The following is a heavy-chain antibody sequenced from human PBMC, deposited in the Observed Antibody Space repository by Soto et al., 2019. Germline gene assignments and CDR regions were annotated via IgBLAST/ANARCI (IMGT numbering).Heavy chain of an antibody. D-gene: IGHD2-15*01. J-gene: IGHJ6*03. CDR3: ANHYCSGGSCYSYYYYMDV. CDR2: ISGSGGST. CDR1: GFTFSSYA. V-gene: IGHV3-23*01. Sequence: GGSLRLSCAASGFTFSSYAMSWVRQAPGKGLEWVSAISGSGGSTYYADSVKGRFTISRDNSKNTLYLQMNSLRAEDTAVYYCANHYCSGGSCYSYYYYMDVWGKGTTVTVSS.